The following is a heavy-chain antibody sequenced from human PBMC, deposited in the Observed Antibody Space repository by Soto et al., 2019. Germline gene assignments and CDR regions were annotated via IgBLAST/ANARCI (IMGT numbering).Heavy chain of an antibody. V-gene: IGHV4-31*03. CDR1: GGSISSGGYY. D-gene: IGHD3-10*01. CDR2: IYYRGNT. J-gene: IGHJ5*01. Sequence: QVQLQESGPGLVKPSETLSLTCTVSGGSISSGGYYWSWIRQHPGKGLEWIGSIYYRGNTYYNPSLKSRSTISVHTSKNQFSLKLNSVTAADTAVYYCARGETDYWFDSWGQGTLVTVSS. CDR3: ARGETDYWFDS.